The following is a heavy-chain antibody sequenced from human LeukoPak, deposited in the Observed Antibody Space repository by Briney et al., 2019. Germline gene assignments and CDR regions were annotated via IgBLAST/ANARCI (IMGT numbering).Heavy chain of an antibody. J-gene: IGHJ4*02. D-gene: IGHD3-22*01. CDR3: ARGKGGIVVVIFDY. CDR2: IYYSGST. CDR1: GYSISSHYC. Sequence: SETLSLTCSVSGYSISSHYCWGWIRQPPGKGLEWIGSIYYSGSTYYNPSLKSRVTISVDTSKNQFSLKLSSVTAADTAVYYCARGKGGIVVVIFDYWGQGTLVTVSS. V-gene: IGHV4-38-2*02.